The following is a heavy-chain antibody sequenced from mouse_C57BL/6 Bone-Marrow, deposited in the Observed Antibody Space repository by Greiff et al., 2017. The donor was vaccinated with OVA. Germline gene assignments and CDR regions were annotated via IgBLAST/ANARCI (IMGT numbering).Heavy chain of an antibody. CDR2: ISSGGSYT. D-gene: IGHD1-1*01. Sequence: EVQVVESGGDLVKPGGSLKLSCAASGFTFSSYGMSWVRQTPDKRLEWVATISSGGSYTYYPDSVKGRFTISRDNATNTVYMQMSSLQSEDRAMYYCARRDYGRPPWYFDVWGTGTTVTVSS. CDR1: GFTFSSYG. CDR3: ARRDYGRPPWYFDV. V-gene: IGHV5-6*01. J-gene: IGHJ1*03.